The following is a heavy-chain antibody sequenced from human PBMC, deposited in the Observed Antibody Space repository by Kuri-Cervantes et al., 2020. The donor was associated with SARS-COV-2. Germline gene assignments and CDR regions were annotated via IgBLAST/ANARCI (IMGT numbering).Heavy chain of an antibody. D-gene: IGHD4-11*01. CDR1: GFTFSSYD. Sequence: GESLKISCAASGFTFSSYDMHWVRQATGKGLEWVSAIGTAGDPYYPGSVKGRFTISRENAKNSLYLQMNSLRAEDTAVYYCARCAFTDYSNYYYYYYYGMDVWGQGTTVTVSS. CDR2: IGTAGDP. CDR3: ARCAFTDYSNYYYYYYYGMDV. J-gene: IGHJ6*02. V-gene: IGHV3-13*05.